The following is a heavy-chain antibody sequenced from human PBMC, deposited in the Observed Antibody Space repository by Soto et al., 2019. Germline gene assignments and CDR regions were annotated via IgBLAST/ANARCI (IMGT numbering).Heavy chain of an antibody. D-gene: IGHD3-10*01. V-gene: IGHV4-4*02. CDR2: IYHSGST. CDR3: ARDLYGSGSYYAAV. Sequence: QVQLQESGPGLVKPSGTLSLTCAVSGGSISSSNWWSWVRQPPGKGLEWIGEIYHSGSTNYNPSLKRRVTXXVXKXXNQLSLKLSSVTAADTAVYYCARDLYGSGSYYAAVWGQGTLVTVSS. J-gene: IGHJ4*02. CDR1: GGSISSSNW.